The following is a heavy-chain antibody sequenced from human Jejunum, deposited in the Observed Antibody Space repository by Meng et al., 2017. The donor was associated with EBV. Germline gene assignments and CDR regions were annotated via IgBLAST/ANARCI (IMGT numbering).Heavy chain of an antibody. Sequence: EVVVVGSGGGLVQAGGSMRLSCAASGFTFNSHTMSWVRQAPGKGLEWVSAITDSGGSTYYTDSVKGRFTISRDNSKNTLYLQMNSLRAEDTAVYYCAKLTRAWGQGTLVTVSS. J-gene: IGHJ5*02. CDR2: ITDSGGST. V-gene: IGHV3-23*04. CDR3: AKLTRA. CDR1: GFTFNSHT.